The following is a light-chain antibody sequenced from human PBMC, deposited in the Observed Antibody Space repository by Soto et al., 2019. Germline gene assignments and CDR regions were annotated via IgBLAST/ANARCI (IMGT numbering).Light chain of an antibody. Sequence: QYVLTQPPSVSGAPGQRVTISCTGSSSNIGGGYDIHWYQQFPGTAPKLLNYGDTNRPSGVPDRFSGSKSGTSASLAITGLQAEDEADYYCQSYDSSLSGSVFGGGTKRTVL. J-gene: IGLJ3*02. CDR1: SSNIGGGYD. V-gene: IGLV1-40*01. CDR2: GDT. CDR3: QSYDSSLSGSV.